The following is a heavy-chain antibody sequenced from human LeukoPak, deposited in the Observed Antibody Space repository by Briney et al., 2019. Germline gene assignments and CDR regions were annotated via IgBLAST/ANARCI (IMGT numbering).Heavy chain of an antibody. CDR1: GYTFTSYA. CDR3: ARAGAPYFYYYMDV. CDR2: INTNTGNP. D-gene: IGHD4-17*01. V-gene: IGHV7-4-1*02. Sequence: ASVKVSCKASGYTFTSYAMNWVRQAPGQGLEWLGWINTNTGNPTYAQGFTGRFVFSLDTSVSTAYLQISSLKAEDTAVYYCARAGAPYFYYYMDVWGKGTTVTVSS. J-gene: IGHJ6*03.